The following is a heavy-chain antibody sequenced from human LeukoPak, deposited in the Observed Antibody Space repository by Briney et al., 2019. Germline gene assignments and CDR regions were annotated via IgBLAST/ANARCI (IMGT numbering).Heavy chain of an antibody. J-gene: IGHJ3*02. D-gene: IGHD3-22*01. V-gene: IGHV3-21*04. Sequence: PGGSLRLSCAASGFTFSSYSMNWVRQAPGKGLEWVSSISSSSSYIYYADSVKGRFIISRDNAKNSLYLQMNSLRAEDTAVYYCAKDKEGYYDISGYYYPDDAFDIWGQGTMVTVSS. CDR2: ISSSSSYI. CDR3: AKDKEGYYDISGYYYPDDAFDI. CDR1: GFTFSSYS.